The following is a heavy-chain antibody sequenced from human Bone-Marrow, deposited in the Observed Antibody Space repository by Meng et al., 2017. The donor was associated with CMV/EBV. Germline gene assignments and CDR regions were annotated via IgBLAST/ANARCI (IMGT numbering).Heavy chain of an antibody. J-gene: IGHJ3*02. CDR1: S. CDR2: ISSSSSYI. D-gene: IGHD6-19*01. Sequence: STISGRQDRGKGLQWVSSISSSSSYIYYADSVNGSFTITRDNAKNALYPQMKSLRDEDTAVYYCAGDWKSSGWYVGVAFDIWGQGTMVTVSS. V-gene: IGHV3-21*01. CDR3: AGDWKSSGWYVGVAFDI.